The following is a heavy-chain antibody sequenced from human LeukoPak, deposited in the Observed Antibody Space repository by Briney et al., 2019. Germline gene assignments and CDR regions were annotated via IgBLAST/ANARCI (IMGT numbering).Heavy chain of an antibody. D-gene: IGHD6-19*01. Sequence: GGSLRLSCAASGFTFDDYGMSWVRQAPGKGLEWVSGINWNGGSTGYADSVKGRFTISRDNAKNSLYLQMNSLRAEDTALYYCARDRGGSVWYEGSVAFNIGGQGKMVSVSS. CDR2: INWNGGST. V-gene: IGHV3-20*04. J-gene: IGHJ3*02. CDR1: GFTFDDYG. CDR3: ARDRGGSVWYEGSVAFNI.